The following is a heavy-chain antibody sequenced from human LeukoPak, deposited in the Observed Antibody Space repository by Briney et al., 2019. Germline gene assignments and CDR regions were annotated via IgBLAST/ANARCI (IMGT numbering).Heavy chain of an antibody. CDR3: AKDLSRGYSSMDV. D-gene: IGHD5-18*01. J-gene: IGHJ6*03. Sequence: GGSLRLSCAASGFTFSSYSMNWVRQAPGKGLEWVAFIRYDGSNKYYADSVKGRFTISRDNSKNTLYLQMNSLRAEDTAVYYCAKDLSRGYSSMDVWGKGTTVTVSS. CDR1: GFTFSSYS. CDR2: IRYDGSNK. V-gene: IGHV3-30*02.